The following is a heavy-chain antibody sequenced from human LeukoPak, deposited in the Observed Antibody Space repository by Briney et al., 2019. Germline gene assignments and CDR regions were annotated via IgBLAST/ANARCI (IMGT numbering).Heavy chain of an antibody. CDR1: GGSFSGYY. Sequence: SETLSLTCAVYGGSFSGYYWSWIRQPPGKGLEWIGEINHSGSTNYNPSLKSRVTISVDTSKNQFSLKLSSVTAADTAVYYCARSSLLWFGESSWYNWFDPWGQGTLVTVSS. D-gene: IGHD3-10*01. CDR2: INHSGST. J-gene: IGHJ5*02. V-gene: IGHV4-34*01. CDR3: ARSSLLWFGESSWYNWFDP.